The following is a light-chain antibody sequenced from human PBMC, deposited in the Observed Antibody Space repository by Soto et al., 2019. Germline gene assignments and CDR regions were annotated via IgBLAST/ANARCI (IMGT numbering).Light chain of an antibody. CDR2: DVS. V-gene: IGLV2-14*01. J-gene: IGLJ2*01. CDR1: SSDVGGYNY. CDR3: SSYTSSRGVV. Sequence: QSALTQPASVSGSPGQSITISCTGTSSDVGGYNYVSWYQQHPGKAPKLVIYDVSNRPSGVSNRFSGSKSGNTASLTISGLQAEDEADYYCSSYTSSRGVVFGGGTKVTVL.